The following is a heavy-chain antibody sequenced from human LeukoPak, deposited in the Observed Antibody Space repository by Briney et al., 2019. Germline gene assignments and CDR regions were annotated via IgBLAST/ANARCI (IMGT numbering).Heavy chain of an antibody. CDR1: GGSISSGDYY. J-gene: IGHJ4*02. D-gene: IGHD6-6*01. V-gene: IGHV4-61*08. CDR3: AREGDSSSVYFDY. Sequence: SETLSLTCTVSGGSISSGDYYWSWIRQPPGKGLEWIGYIYYSGSTNYNPSLKSRVTMSVDTSKNQFSLKLSSVTAADTAVYYCAREGDSSSVYFDYWGQGTLVTVSS. CDR2: IYYSGST.